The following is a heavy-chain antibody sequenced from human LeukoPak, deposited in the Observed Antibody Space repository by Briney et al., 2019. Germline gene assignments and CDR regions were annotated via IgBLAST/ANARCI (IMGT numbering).Heavy chain of an antibody. V-gene: IGHV4-34*01. J-gene: IGHJ3*02. CDR1: GGSFSGYY. Sequence: PSETLSLTCAVYGGSFSGYYWSWIRQPPGKGLEWIGEINHSGSTNYNPSLKSRVTISVDTSKNQFSLKLSSVTAADTAVYYCASGLYYDSSGEIDAFDIWGQGTMVTVSS. D-gene: IGHD3-22*01. CDR2: INHSGST. CDR3: ASGLYYDSSGEIDAFDI.